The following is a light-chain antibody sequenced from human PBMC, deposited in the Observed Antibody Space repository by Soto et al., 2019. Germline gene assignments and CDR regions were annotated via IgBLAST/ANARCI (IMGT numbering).Light chain of an antibody. Sequence: QSVLTQPPSASGSPGQSVTISCTGTSSDVGAYNYVSWYQQHPGKAPKLMIYEVSKRPSGVPDRFSGSKSGNTASLTVSGLQAEDEAEYYCCSYAGSNSLVFGGVTKLTVL. CDR2: EVS. CDR3: CSYAGSNSLV. V-gene: IGLV2-8*01. J-gene: IGLJ2*01. CDR1: SSDVGAYNY.